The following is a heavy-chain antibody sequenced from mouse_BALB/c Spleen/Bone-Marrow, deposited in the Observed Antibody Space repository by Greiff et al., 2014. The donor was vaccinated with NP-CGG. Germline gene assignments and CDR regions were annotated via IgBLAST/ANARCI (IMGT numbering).Heavy chain of an antibody. V-gene: IGHV5-9-4*01. D-gene: IGHD1-1*01. CDR1: GFTFSSYA. CDR3: VRAYGSSYAMDY. CDR2: ISSGGNYT. Sequence: DVQLVESGGGLVKPGGSLKLSCAASGFTFSSYAMSWVRQSPEKRLEWVAEISSGGNYTYYPDTVTGRFTISRDNAKNILYLEMSSLRSDDTAVYYCVRAYGSSYAMDYWGQGTSVTVSS. J-gene: IGHJ4*01.